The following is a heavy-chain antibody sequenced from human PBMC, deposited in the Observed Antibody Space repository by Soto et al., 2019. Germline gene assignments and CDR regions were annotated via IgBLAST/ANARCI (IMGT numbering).Heavy chain of an antibody. CDR3: ARGATVTHSDY. J-gene: IGHJ4*02. D-gene: IGHD4-17*01. Sequence: QVLLQESGPGLVKPSETLSLTCTVSGVPVNSGSFYWTWIRQPPGKGLEWIGFVSYSRTTNYNASLNGRVTISVDTSRSQTSLKVTSVTAAVTAVYYCARGATVTHSDYWGQGTLVTVSS. V-gene: IGHV4-61*01. CDR2: VSYSRTT. CDR1: GVPVNSGSFY.